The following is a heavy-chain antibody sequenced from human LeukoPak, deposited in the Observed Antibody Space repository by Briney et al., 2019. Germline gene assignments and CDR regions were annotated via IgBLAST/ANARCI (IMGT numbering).Heavy chain of an antibody. V-gene: IGHV3-7*04. D-gene: IGHD6-13*01. CDR2: IKQDGSEK. J-gene: IGHJ4*02. CDR1: GFNFNTYW. Sequence: PGGSLRLSCAASGFNFNTYWMSWVRQAPGKGLEWVANIKQDGSEKYYVDSVKGRFTVSRDNAKNSLYLQMNSLRVEDTAVYYCARAQLAWDAANWGQGTLVTVSS. CDR3: ARAQLAWDAAN.